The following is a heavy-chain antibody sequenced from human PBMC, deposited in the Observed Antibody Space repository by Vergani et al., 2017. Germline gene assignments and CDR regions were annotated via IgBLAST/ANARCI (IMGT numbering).Heavy chain of an antibody. CDR3: ARGFLRVFGVVIQKDAFDI. D-gene: IGHD3-3*01. J-gene: IGHJ3*02. CDR2: MNPNSGTT. Sequence: QVQLVQSGAEVKKPGASVKVSCRASGYSFSSYDISWVRQATGQGLEWMGWMNPNSGTTGYAQKFQGRVTMTRNTSINTAYMELSSLRSEDTAVYYCARGFLRVFGVVIQKDAFDIWGQGTMVTVSS. V-gene: IGHV1-8*01. CDR1: GYSFSSYD.